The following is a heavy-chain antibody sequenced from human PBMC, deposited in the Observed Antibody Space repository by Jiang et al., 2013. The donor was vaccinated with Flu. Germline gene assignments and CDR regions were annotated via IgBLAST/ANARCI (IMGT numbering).Heavy chain of an antibody. Sequence: QLLESGGGVVQPGRSLRLSCAASGFTFSSYGMHWVRQAPGKGLEWVAVIWYDGSNKYYADSVKGRFTISRDNSKNTLYLQMNSLRAEDTAVYYCARDHNPRAPGIPDYWGQGTLVTVSS. D-gene: IGHD1-14*01. CDR2: IWYDGSNK. CDR3: ARDHNPRAPGIPDY. CDR1: GFTFSSYG. J-gene: IGHJ4*02. V-gene: IGHV3-33*01.